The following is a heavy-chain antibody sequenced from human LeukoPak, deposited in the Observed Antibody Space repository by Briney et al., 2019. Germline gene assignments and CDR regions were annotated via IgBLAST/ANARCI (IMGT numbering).Heavy chain of an antibody. J-gene: IGHJ2*01. CDR2: ITRTSSYI. D-gene: IGHD7-27*01. CDR1: GFSFSDYS. CDR3: ARAPSAGDYYPWYFDL. V-gene: IGHV3-21*01. Sequence: GGSLRLSCAASGFSFSDYSMNWVRQAPGKGLEWVSSITRTSSYIYYTDSMKGRFTISRDNAKKSLYLQMNTLRAEDMALYYCARAPSAGDYYPWYFDLWGRGTLVTVSS.